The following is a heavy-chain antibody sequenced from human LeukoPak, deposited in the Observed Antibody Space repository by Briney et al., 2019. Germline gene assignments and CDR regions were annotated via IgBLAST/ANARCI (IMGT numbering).Heavy chain of an antibody. J-gene: IGHJ6*02. CDR2: IYYSGST. D-gene: IGHD3-3*01. CDR1: GGSISSYY. Sequence: SETLSLTCTVSGGSISSYYWSWIRQPPGKGLEWIWYIYYSGSTNYNPSLKSRVTISVDTSKNQFSLKLSSVTAADTAVYYCARLGVAPRSRPYYYYGMDVWGQGTTVTVSS. CDR3: ARLGVAPRSRPYYYYGMDV. V-gene: IGHV4-59*08.